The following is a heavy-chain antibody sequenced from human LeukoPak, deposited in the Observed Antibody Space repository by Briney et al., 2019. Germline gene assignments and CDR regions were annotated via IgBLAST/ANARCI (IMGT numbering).Heavy chain of an antibody. CDR1: GFTFDDYA. J-gene: IGHJ4*02. D-gene: IGHD5-18*01. Sequence: PGVSLRLSCAASGFTFDDYAMHWVRQAPGKGLEWVSGISWNSGSIGYADSVKGRFTISRDNAKNSLYLQMNSLRAEDTALYYCAKDTEYSYGGHFDYWGQGTLVTVSS. V-gene: IGHV3-9*01. CDR2: ISWNSGSI. CDR3: AKDTEYSYGGHFDY.